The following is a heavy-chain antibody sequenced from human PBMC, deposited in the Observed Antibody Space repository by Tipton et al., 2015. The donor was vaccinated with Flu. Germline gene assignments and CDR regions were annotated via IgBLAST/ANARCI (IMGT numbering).Heavy chain of an antibody. J-gene: IGHJ4*02. CDR3: ARRAYDFWSGYPTHYFDY. Sequence: TLSLTCTVSGGSISSGGYYWSWIRQHTGKGLDWNGYNYYSGSTNSNPSLQSRVTISVDTTKNQLSLKLSSVTAADTAVYYSARRAYDFWSGYPTHYFDYWGQGTLVTVSS. V-gene: IGHV4-31*03. CDR2: NYYSGST. CDR1: GGSISSGGYY. D-gene: IGHD3-3*01.